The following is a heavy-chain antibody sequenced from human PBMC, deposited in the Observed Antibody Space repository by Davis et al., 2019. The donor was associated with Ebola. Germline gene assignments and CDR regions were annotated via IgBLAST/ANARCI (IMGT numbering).Heavy chain of an antibody. CDR2: ISYDGSNK. D-gene: IGHD3-22*01. V-gene: IGHV3-30-3*01. J-gene: IGHJ4*02. CDR3: ARDLGDSSGYYYHTLDY. CDR1: GFTFSDYY. Sequence: PGGSLRLSCAASGFTFSDYYMSWVRQAPGKGLEWVAVISYDGSNKYYADSVKGRFTISRDNSKNTLYLQMNSLRAEDTAVYYCARDLGDSSGYYYHTLDYWGQGTLVTVSS.